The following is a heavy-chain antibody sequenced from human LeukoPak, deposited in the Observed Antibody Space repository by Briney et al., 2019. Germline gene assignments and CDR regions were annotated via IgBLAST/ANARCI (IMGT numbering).Heavy chain of an antibody. D-gene: IGHD2/OR15-2a*01. CDR3: ARSLGSLKEYWWFDP. V-gene: IGHV1-2*02. J-gene: IGHJ5*02. CDR1: GYTFNNYY. CDR2: INPNSAAT. Sequence: ASVKVSCTASGYTFNNYYIHWLRQAPGQGLEWMGWINPNSAATNYVQYFEGRVTMTRDTSNSTVYMELSRLRSDDTAVYYCARSLGSLKEYWWFDPWGQGTLVTVSS.